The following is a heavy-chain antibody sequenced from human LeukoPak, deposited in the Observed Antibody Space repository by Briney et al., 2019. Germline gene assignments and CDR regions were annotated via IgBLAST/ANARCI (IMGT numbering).Heavy chain of an antibody. Sequence: GASVKVSCKASGYIFTSYYMHWLRQAPGQGLKWMGLIKPTGGGTIYAEKFQGRVTMTRDTSTSTVYMELSNLRSEDTAVYYCARGDSGSYFYWGQGTLVTVSS. CDR1: GYIFTSYY. V-gene: IGHV1-46*01. CDR3: ARGDSGSYFY. J-gene: IGHJ4*02. CDR2: IKPTGGGT. D-gene: IGHD1-26*01.